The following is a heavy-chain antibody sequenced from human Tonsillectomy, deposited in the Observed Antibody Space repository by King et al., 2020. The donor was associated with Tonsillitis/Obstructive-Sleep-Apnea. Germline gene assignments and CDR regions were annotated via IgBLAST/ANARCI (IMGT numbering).Heavy chain of an antibody. CDR2: ISGSAGST. CDR3: AAADGYYDFWSGSYFAY. CDR1: GFTFSSYA. J-gene: IGHJ4*02. D-gene: IGHD3-3*01. V-gene: IGHV3-23*04. Sequence: VQLVESGGGLVQPGGSLRLSCAASGFTFSSYAMSWVRQAPGKGLEWVSVISGSAGSTYYADSVKGRFTISRDNSKNTLYLQMNSLTAEDTAVYYCAAADGYYDFWSGSYFAYWGQGTLVTVSS.